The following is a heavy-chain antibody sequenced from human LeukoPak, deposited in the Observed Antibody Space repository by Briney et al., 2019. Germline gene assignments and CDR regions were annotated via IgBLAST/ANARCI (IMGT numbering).Heavy chain of an antibody. Sequence: GGSLRLSCAASEFTFSNYEMHWVRQAPGKGLEWVSYISSSGSTIYYADSVKGRFTISRDNAKNSLYLQMNSLRAEGTAVYSCVREDRRDGYNFDYWGQGTLVTVSS. D-gene: IGHD5-24*01. CDR3: VREDRRDGYNFDY. J-gene: IGHJ4*02. V-gene: IGHV3-48*03. CDR1: EFTFSNYE. CDR2: ISSSGSTI.